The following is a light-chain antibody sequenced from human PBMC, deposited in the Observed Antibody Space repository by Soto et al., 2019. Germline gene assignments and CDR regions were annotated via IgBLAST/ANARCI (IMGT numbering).Light chain of an antibody. CDR1: QSISSN. J-gene: IGKJ3*01. CDR3: QQFHDWPMT. V-gene: IGKV3-15*01. Sequence: EIVMTQSPATLSVSPGERATLSCRASQSISSNLAWYQQKPGQAPRLLISGASTRATGIPVRFSGSGSGTDFTLTISSLQSEDLAVYYCQQFHDWPMTFGPGTKVDIK. CDR2: GAS.